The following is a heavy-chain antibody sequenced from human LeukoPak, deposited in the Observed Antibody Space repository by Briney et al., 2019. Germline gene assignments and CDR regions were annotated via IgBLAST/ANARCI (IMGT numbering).Heavy chain of an antibody. J-gene: IGHJ5*02. V-gene: IGHV3-23*01. CDR3: AKDRTGTTGADWFDP. CDR1: EFTFSKYG. Sequence: GGSLRLSCAASEFTFSKYGMHWVRQAPGKGLEWVSAISGSGGSTYYADSVKGRFTISRDNSKNTLSLQMNSLRADDTAVYYCAKDRTGTTGADWFDPWGQGTLVTVSS. CDR2: ISGSGGST. D-gene: IGHD1-1*01.